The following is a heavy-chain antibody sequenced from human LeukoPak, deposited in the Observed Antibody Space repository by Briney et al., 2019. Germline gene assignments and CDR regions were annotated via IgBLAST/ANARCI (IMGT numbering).Heavy chain of an antibody. Sequence: KSSETLSLTCAVSGESFSGNFWTWIRQPPGKGLEWIGEINHSGSTNYNPSLKSRVTISVDTSKNQFSLKLSSVTAADTAVYYCAKRGSLGPFDYWGQGTLVTVSS. CDR2: INHSGST. J-gene: IGHJ4*02. D-gene: IGHD7-27*01. V-gene: IGHV4-34*01. CDR1: GESFSGNF. CDR3: AKRGSLGPFDY.